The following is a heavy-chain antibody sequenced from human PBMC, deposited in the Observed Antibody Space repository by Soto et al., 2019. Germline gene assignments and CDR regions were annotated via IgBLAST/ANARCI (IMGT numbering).Heavy chain of an antibody. CDR1: DFTFSSYA. CDR3: AKDSRDSNSWYEIDY. Sequence: EVQLLESGGGLVQPGGSLRLSCAASDFTFSSYAMSWVRQAPGKGLEWVSSISGSGDITYYADSVKGRFTISRDNSKSTLYLQMNSLRAEDTAVYYCAKDSRDSNSWYEIDYWGRGTLVTVSS. V-gene: IGHV3-23*01. CDR2: ISGSGDIT. J-gene: IGHJ4*02. D-gene: IGHD6-13*01.